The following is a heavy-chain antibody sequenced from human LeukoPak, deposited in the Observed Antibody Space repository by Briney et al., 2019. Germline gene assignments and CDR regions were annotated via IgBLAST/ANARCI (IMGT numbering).Heavy chain of an antibody. Sequence: PSETLSLTCTVSGGSISSYYWSWIRQPPGKGLEWIGYIYYSGSTNYNPSPKSRVTISVDTSKNQFSLKLSSVTAADTAVYYCARDEDGDYGMDVWGQGTTVTVSS. J-gene: IGHJ6*02. D-gene: IGHD5-24*01. CDR3: ARDEDGDYGMDV. V-gene: IGHV4-59*01. CDR1: GGSISSYY. CDR2: IYYSGST.